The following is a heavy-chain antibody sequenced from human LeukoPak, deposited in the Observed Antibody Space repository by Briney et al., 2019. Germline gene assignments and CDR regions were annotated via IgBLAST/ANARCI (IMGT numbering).Heavy chain of an antibody. CDR3: ATPAAGPGAEYSLY. D-gene: IGHD6-13*01. Sequence: TGGSLRLSCAASGFTFSSYSMNWVRQAPGKGLECVSSIDFTSRYIYNADSVKGRFTTSRDNAKNSLDLQMNSLKVEDTAVYYCATPAAGPGAEYSLYWGQGTLVIVSS. J-gene: IGHJ1*01. CDR1: GFTFSSYS. V-gene: IGHV3-21*01. CDR2: IDFTSRYI.